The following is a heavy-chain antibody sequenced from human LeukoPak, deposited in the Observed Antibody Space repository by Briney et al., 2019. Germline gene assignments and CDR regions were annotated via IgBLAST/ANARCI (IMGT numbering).Heavy chain of an antibody. D-gene: IGHD6-19*01. CDR3: ARAREKSSGLDY. Sequence: GGSLRLSCAASGFTVSSNYMNWVRQAPGKGLEWVSVIYSGGSTYYADSVKGRFTISRDISKNTLYLQMTSLRAEDTAVYYCARAREKSSGLDYWGQGTLVTVSS. CDR2: IYSGGST. J-gene: IGHJ4*02. V-gene: IGHV3-53*01. CDR1: GFTVSSNY.